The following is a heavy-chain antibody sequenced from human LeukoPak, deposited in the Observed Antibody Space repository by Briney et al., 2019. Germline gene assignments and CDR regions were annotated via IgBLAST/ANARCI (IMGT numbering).Heavy chain of an antibody. J-gene: IGHJ6*02. CDR3: ARNEYSSSGSGQVDV. V-gene: IGHV3-74*01. D-gene: IGHD5-18*01. CDR2: INIDESTA. Sequence: GGSLRLSCVASGFTFSNYWLHWVRQAPGKGLVWVSRINIDESTANCADSVKGRFTISRDNAKNTLYLQMNSLRAEDAAVYYCARNEYSSSGSGQVDVWGQGTTVTVSS. CDR1: GFTFSNYW.